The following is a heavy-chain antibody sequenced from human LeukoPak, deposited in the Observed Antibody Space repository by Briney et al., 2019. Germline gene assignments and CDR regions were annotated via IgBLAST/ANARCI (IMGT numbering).Heavy chain of an antibody. V-gene: IGHV1-2*02. CDR2: INPNSGGT. J-gene: IGHJ4*02. D-gene: IGHD5-18*01. CDR1: GYTFTGYY. Sequence: ASVKVSCKASGYTFTGYYMHWVRQAPGQGLEWTGWINPNSGGTNYAQKFQGRVTMTRDTSISTAYMELSRLRSDDTAVYYCARVGIQLWLNFDYWGQGTLVTVSS. CDR3: ARVGIQLWLNFDY.